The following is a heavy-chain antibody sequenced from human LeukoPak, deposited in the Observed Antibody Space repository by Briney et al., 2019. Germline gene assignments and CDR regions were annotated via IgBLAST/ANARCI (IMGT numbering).Heavy chain of an antibody. D-gene: IGHD5-12*01. CDR1: GCSFTSYW. CDR2: IYPGDSDT. V-gene: IGHV5-51*01. CDR3: ARQGQWLLNWFDP. Sequence: PGESLKISCKGSGCSFTSYWIGWVRQMPGKGLEWMGIIYPGDSDTRYSPSFQGQVTISADKSISTAYLQWSSLKASDTAMYYCARQGQWLLNWFDPWGQGTLVTVSS. J-gene: IGHJ5*02.